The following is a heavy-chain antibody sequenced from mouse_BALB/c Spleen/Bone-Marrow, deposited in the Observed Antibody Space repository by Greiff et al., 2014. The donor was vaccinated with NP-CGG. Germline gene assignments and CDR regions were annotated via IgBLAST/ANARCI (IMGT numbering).Heavy chain of an antibody. CDR1: GYTFSTYW. V-gene: IGHV1-7*01. J-gene: IGHJ2*01. Sequence: VQLQQSGAELAKPGASVKMSCKASGYTFSTYWMPWVKQRPGQGLEWIGYINPTTDYTEYNQKFKDKATLTADRSSSTAYMQLSSLTSEDAAVYYWASDVDYWGQGTTLTVSS. D-gene: IGHD2-3*01. CDR2: INPTTDYT. CDR3: ASDVDY.